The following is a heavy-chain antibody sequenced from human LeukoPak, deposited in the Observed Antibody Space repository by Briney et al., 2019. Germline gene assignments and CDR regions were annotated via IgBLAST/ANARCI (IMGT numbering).Heavy chain of an antibody. Sequence: PSETLSLTCTVSGGSISSYYWSWIRQPAGKGLEWIGRIYTSGSTNYNPSLKSRVTMSVDTSNNQFSLKLNSVTVADTAVYYCVRLPTGMPNWFDPWGRGTLVTVSS. V-gene: IGHV4-4*07. CDR2: IYTSGST. CDR1: GGSISSYY. D-gene: IGHD2-2*01. J-gene: IGHJ5*02. CDR3: VRLPTGMPNWFDP.